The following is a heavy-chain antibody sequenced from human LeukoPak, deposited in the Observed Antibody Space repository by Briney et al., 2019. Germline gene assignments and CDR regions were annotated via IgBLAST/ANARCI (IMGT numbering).Heavy chain of an antibody. CDR2: ISYDGSNK. V-gene: IGHV3-30-3*01. CDR1: GFTFSSHL. J-gene: IGHJ6*02. CDR3: ALGFKFWYYYGMDV. D-gene: IGHD3-3*01. Sequence: GGSLRLSCAASGFTFSSHLMHWVRQAPGKGLEWVAVISYDGSNKYYADSVKGRFTISRDNSKNTLYLQMNSLRAEDTAVYYCALGFKFWYYYGMDVWGQGTTVTVSS.